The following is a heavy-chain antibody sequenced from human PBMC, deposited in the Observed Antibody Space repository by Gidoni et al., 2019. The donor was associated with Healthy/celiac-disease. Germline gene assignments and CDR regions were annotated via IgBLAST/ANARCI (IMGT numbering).Heavy chain of an antibody. V-gene: IGHV4-34*01. Sequence: QVQLQQWGAGLLKPSETLSLTCAVYGGSFSGFYWSWIRQPPGKGLEWIGEINHSGSTNYNPTLKSRVTISVDTSKNQFSLKLSSVTAADTAVYYCARGGRYYDFWSGTRSSNWFDPWGQGTLVTVSS. CDR3: ARGGRYYDFWSGTRSSNWFDP. CDR2: INHSGST. CDR1: GGSFSGFY. J-gene: IGHJ5*02. D-gene: IGHD3-3*01.